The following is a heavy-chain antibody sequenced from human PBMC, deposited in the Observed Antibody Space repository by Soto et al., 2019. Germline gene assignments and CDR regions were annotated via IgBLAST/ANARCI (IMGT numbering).Heavy chain of an antibody. CDR3: AKGYCTNGVCWTDY. J-gene: IGHJ4*02. CDR2: IGGSGGST. Sequence: EVQMLESGGGLVQPGGSLRLSCAASGFTFSSYAMSWVRQAPGKGLEWVSTIGGSGGSTNYADSVKGRFTISRDNSKNTLYLQMNSLRDEDTAVYYCAKGYCTNGVCWTDYWGQGTLVTVSS. CDR1: GFTFSSYA. V-gene: IGHV3-23*01. D-gene: IGHD2-8*01.